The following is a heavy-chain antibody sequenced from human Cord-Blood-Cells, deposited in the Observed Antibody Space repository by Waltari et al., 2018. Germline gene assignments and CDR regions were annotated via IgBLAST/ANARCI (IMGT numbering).Heavy chain of an antibody. CDR2: IKQDGSEK. J-gene: IGHJ3*02. D-gene: IGHD3-9*01. V-gene: IGHV3-7*01. Sequence: EVQLVESGGGLVQPGGSLRLSCAASGFTFSSYWMSWVRQAPGKGMEWVANIKQDGSEKYYVDSVKGRFTISGDNAKNSLYLQMNSLRAEDTAVYYCARDSYYDILTGYRDDAFDIWGQGTMVTVSS. CDR3: ARDSYYDILTGYRDDAFDI. CDR1: GFTFSSYW.